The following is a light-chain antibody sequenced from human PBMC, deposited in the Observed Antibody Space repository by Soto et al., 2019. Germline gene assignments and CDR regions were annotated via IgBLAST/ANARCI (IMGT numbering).Light chain of an antibody. J-gene: IGLJ1*01. CDR3: QVWSISSELDYV. V-gene: IGLV3-21*04. CDR2: YDT. CDR1: NIESRS. Sequence: SYELTQSPSVSVAPGKTASIACGGNNIESRSVHWYQQKPGQAPMLVIYYDTDRPSGVPERFSGSNSGNTATLTISRVEAGDEADYYCQVWSISSELDYVFGTGTKLTVL.